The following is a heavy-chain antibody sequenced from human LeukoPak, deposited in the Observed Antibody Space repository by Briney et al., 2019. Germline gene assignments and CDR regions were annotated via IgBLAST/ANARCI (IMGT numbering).Heavy chain of an antibody. Sequence: GGSLRLSCAASGFAFSSHELSWVRQAPGKGLEGISYVGGYEGAIYYADSVEGRFTISRDNAKNLVYLQMNSLRVEDTAMYYCAKGISGSLIYYFDSWGQGDLVIVSS. J-gene: IGHJ4*02. V-gene: IGHV3-48*03. CDR2: VGGYEGAI. CDR1: GFAFSSHE. CDR3: AKGISGSLIYYFDS. D-gene: IGHD1-26*01.